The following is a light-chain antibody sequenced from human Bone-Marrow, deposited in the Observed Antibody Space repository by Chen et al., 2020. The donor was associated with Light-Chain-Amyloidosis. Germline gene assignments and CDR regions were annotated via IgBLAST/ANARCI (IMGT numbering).Light chain of an antibody. CDR2: QDT. J-gene: IGLJ3*02. CDR3: QSADSSGTYWV. CDR1: ALPKQY. Sequence: SYELTQPPSVSVSPGHTARVTCSGDALPKQYAYWYQQKPGQAPVLVIYQDTERPSGIPERFSGSSSGTTVTLTISGVQAEDEADYYCQSADSSGTYWVFGGGTELTVL. V-gene: IGLV3-25*03.